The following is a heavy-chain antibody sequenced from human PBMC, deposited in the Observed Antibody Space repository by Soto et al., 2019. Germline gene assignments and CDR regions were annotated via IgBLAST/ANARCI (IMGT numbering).Heavy chain of an antibody. D-gene: IGHD4-17*01. CDR3: ARGWSTVTTYEYYFDY. CDR2: IYHSGST. V-gene: IGHV4-4*02. Sequence: QVQLQESGPGLVKPSGTLSLTCAVSGGSISSSNWWSWVRQPPGKGLEWIGEIYHSGSTNYNPSLKRRVTISVDKSKNQFSLNLSSVTAADTAVYYCARGWSTVTTYEYYFDYWGQGTLVTVSS. CDR1: GGSISSSNW. J-gene: IGHJ4*02.